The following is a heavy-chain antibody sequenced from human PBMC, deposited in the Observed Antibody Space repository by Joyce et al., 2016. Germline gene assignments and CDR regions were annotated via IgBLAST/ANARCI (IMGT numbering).Heavy chain of an antibody. J-gene: IGHJ4*02. CDR3: ATIPIYCSNGVCYRHFDY. D-gene: IGHD2-8*01. CDR2: INPNTGGK. Sequence: QVHLVQSGAEVKNPGASVRVSCQTSGATFTDYYIHWVRQAPGQGLEWMGWINPNTGGKNYGQKFQGRVTVTRDTSITTAYMGLSGLTYDDTAVYYCATIPIYCSNGVCYRHFDYWGQGTPVTVSA. V-gene: IGHV1-2*02. CDR1: GATFTDYY.